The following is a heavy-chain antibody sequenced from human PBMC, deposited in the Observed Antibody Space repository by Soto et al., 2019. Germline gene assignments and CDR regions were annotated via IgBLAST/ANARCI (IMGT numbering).Heavy chain of an antibody. V-gene: IGHV1-18*04. CDR1: VFTSSG. CDR3: ARGIATGQPDP. D-gene: IGHD2-15*01. CDR2: INPDNGNT. J-gene: IGHJ5*02. Sequence: ASVKVSCKASVFTSSGISWVRQAPGQRLEWMGWINPDNGNTKSSQKFQDRVIITRDTSASTAYMDLSSLRSEDTAVYYCARGIATGQPDPWGQGTLVTVSS.